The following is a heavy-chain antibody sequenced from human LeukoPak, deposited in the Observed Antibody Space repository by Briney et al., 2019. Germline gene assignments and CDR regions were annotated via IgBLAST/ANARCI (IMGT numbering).Heavy chain of an antibody. J-gene: IGHJ3*02. CDR3: ARSRIVVATAIAFDI. D-gene: IGHD2-21*02. CDR1: GGTFSSYA. V-gene: IGHV1-69*05. Sequence: GASVKVSCKASGGTFSSYAISWVRQAPGQGLEWMGRIIPIFGTANYAQEFQGRVTITTDESTSTAYMELSSLRSEDTAVYYCARSRIVVATAIAFDIWGQGTMVTVSS. CDR2: IIPIFGTA.